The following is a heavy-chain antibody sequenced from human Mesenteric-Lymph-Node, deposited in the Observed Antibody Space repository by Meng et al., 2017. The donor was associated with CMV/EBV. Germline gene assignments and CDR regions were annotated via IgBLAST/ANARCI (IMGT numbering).Heavy chain of an antibody. D-gene: IGHD2-15*01. CDR2: ITSSSTNI. CDR1: GCSISSYY. V-gene: IGHV3-21*01. CDR3: ARGEGVVVVAATTRADDY. J-gene: IGHJ4*02. Sequence: ETLSLTCTVSGCSISSYYWSWIRQPPGKGLEWVSFITSSSTNIYYADSVKGRFTVSRDNAKNSLYLQMNSLRAEDTAVYYCARGEGVVVVAATTRADDYWGQGTLVTVSS.